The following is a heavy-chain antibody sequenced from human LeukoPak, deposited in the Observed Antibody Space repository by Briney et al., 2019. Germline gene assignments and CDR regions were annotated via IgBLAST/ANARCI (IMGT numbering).Heavy chain of an antibody. Sequence: GGSLRLSCAASGFPFTSYAMSWVRQAPGKGLEWVSAISGSGGSTYYADSVKGRFTLSRDNSKNTLLPQMNSLRAEDSAVYYCARFSSTSYYYGMDVWGQGTTVTVSS. CDR2: ISGSGGST. V-gene: IGHV3-23*01. D-gene: IGHD2-2*01. CDR1: GFPFTSYA. J-gene: IGHJ6*02. CDR3: ARFSSTSYYYGMDV.